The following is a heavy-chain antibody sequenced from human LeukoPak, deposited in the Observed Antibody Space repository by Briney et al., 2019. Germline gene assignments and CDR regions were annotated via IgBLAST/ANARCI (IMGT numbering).Heavy chain of an antibody. V-gene: IGHV4-30-4*08. D-gene: IGHD4-17*01. CDR2: IYYSGST. CDR1: GGSISSGDYY. CDR3: ARDGVGDYADAFDI. Sequence: TLSLTCTVSGGSISSGDYYWSWIRQPPGKGLEWIGYIYYSGSTYYNPSLKSRVTISVDTSKNQFSLKLSSVTAADTAVYYCARDGVGDYADAFDIWGQGTMVTVSS. J-gene: IGHJ3*02.